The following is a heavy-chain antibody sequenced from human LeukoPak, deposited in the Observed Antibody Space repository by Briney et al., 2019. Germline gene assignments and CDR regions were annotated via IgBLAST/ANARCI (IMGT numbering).Heavy chain of an antibody. Sequence: PGGSLRLSCAASGFTFSSYAMSWVRQAPGKGLEWVSAISGSGGSTYYADSVKGRFTISRDNSKNTLYLQMNSLRAEDTAVYYCAKAPHYDFWRYNAFDIWGQGTMATVSS. CDR3: AKAPHYDFWRYNAFDI. D-gene: IGHD3-3*01. V-gene: IGHV3-23*01. CDR1: GFTFSSYA. CDR2: ISGSGGST. J-gene: IGHJ3*02.